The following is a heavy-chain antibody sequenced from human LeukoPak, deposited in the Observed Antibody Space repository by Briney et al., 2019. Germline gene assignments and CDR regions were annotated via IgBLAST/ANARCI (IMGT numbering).Heavy chain of an antibody. V-gene: IGHV1-8*01. D-gene: IGHD1-14*01. Sequence: ASVKVSCKVSGYTLTELSMHWVRQATGQGLEWMGWMNPNSGNTGYAQRFQGRVTMTRDTSTRTAYMGLSSLRSEDSAVYYCAREPLRTEHIDYWGQGTLVTVSS. CDR3: AREPLRTEHIDY. CDR2: MNPNSGNT. CDR1: GYTLTELS. J-gene: IGHJ4*02.